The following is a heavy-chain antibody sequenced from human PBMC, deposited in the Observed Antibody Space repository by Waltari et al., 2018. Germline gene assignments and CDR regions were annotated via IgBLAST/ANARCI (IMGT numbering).Heavy chain of an antibody. D-gene: IGHD2-2*01. J-gene: IGHJ5*02. Sequence: HGKGLDGMGGLIPIIGKANYAQKFEGRSTITAEESTSTAYMELSSLRVEDTAMYYCARGEYIAVVPGAPLYNWFDPWGQGTLLTVSS. CDR2: LIPIIGKA. V-gene: IGHV1-69*01. CDR3: ARGEYIAVVPGAPLYNWFDP.